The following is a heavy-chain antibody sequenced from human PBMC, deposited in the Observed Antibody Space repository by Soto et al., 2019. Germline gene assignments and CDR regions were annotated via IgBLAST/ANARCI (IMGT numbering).Heavy chain of an antibody. CDR3: AREREESAFDGSGSYDY. Sequence: ASVKVSCKASGYTFTGYYMHWVRPAHGQGLEWMGWINPNSGGTNYAQKFQGWVTMTRDTSISTAYMELSRLRSDDTAVYYCAREREESAFDGSGSYDYWGQGTLVTVSS. D-gene: IGHD3-10*01. CDR2: INPNSGGT. CDR1: GYTFTGYY. J-gene: IGHJ4*02. V-gene: IGHV1-2*04.